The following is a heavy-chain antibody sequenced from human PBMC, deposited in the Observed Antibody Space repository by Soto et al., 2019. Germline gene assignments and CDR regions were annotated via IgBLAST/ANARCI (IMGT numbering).Heavy chain of an antibody. Sequence: SVKVSCKASGGTFSSCAISWVRQAPGQGLEWMGGIIPIFGTANYAQKFQGRVTITADESTSTAYMELSSLRSEDTAVYYCARPGSGSYLGYDAFDIWGQGTMVTVSS. J-gene: IGHJ3*02. CDR2: IIPIFGTA. V-gene: IGHV1-69*13. CDR3: ARPGSGSYLGYDAFDI. D-gene: IGHD1-26*01. CDR1: GGTFSSCA.